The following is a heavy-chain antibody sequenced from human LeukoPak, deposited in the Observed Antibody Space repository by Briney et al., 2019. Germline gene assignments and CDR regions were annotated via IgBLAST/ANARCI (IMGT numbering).Heavy chain of an antibody. CDR1: GGSISSYY. D-gene: IGHD3-10*01. J-gene: IGHJ4*02. CDR3: ARVRYYGSGSYPYNDY. V-gene: IGHV4-4*07. CDR2: IYTSGST. Sequence: SETLSLTCTVSGGSISSYYWSWIRQPAGKGLEWIGRIYTSGSTNYNPSLKSRVTMSVDTSKNQFSLKLSSVTAADTAVYCCARVRYYGSGSYPYNDYWGQGTLVTVSS.